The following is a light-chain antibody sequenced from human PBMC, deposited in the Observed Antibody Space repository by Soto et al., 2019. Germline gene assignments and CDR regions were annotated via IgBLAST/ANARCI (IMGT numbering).Light chain of an antibody. J-gene: IGLJ1*01. CDR1: SSAVGAFNY. CDR2: DVT. CDR3: SSYTTRNTEV. V-gene: IGLV2-14*03. Sequence: QSALTQPASVSGSPGQSISISCIGTSSAVGAFNYVSWYQHHPGRAPQLIIYDVTSRPSGVSSRFSASKSGNTASLTISGLQAEDEADYYCSSYTTRNTEVFGTGTKLTVL.